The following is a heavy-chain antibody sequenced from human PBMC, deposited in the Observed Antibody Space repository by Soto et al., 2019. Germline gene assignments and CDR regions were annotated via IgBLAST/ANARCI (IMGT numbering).Heavy chain of an antibody. Sequence: GGSLRLSCAASGFTVSSNYMSWVRQAPGKGLEWVSVIYSGGSTYYADSVKGRFTISRDNFKNTLYLQMNSLRAEDTAIYYCARASGESYPGSRVFDSWGQGTRVTVSS. CDR2: IYSGGST. V-gene: IGHV3-53*01. J-gene: IGHJ4*02. CDR3: ARASGESYPGSRVFDS. D-gene: IGHD3-10*01. CDR1: GFTVSSNY.